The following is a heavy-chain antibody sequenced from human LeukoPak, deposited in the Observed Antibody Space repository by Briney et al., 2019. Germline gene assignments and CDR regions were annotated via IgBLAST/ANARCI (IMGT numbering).Heavy chain of an antibody. J-gene: IGHJ4*02. CDR1: GGSISRGSYY. V-gene: IGHV4-61*01. Sequence: PSQTLSLTCIVSGGSISRGSYYWSWIRQPPGKGLEWIGYIYYSGSTNYNPSLKSRVTILVDTSKNQFSLKLYSVTAADTAVYYCARDLSAFTTWGGYLDYWVQGNLVIVSS. D-gene: IGHD3-3*01. CDR3: ARDLSAFTTWGGYLDY. CDR2: IYYSGST.